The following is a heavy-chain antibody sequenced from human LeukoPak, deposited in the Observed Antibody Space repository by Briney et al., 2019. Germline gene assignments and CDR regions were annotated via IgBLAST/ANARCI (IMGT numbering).Heavy chain of an antibody. Sequence: SETLSLTCTVSGGSIRNYFWSWIRQPPGKGLEWIGYIYYSGSTNYNPSLKSRVTISVDTSKNQFSLKLSSVTAADTAVYYCARGPSIAAAGTGNYYYYGMDVWGQGTTVTVSS. CDR2: IYYSGST. CDR3: ARGPSIAAAGTGNYYYYGMDV. D-gene: IGHD6-13*01. J-gene: IGHJ6*02. V-gene: IGHV4-59*01. CDR1: GGSIRNYF.